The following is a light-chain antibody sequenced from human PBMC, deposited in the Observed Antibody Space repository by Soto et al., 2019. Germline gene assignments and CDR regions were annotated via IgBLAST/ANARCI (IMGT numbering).Light chain of an antibody. Sequence: QSALTQPPSVSGAPGQTVIISCSGSSSNLGAPYDVNWFRQLPGTVPRLLIYGTNNRPSGVPDRFSGSKSGTSASLAITGLRSDDEAEYYCATWDDDLYTPIIGGGTQLTVL. CDR3: ATWDDDLYTPI. J-gene: IGLJ2*01. V-gene: IGLV1-40*01. CDR1: SSNLGAPYD. CDR2: GTN.